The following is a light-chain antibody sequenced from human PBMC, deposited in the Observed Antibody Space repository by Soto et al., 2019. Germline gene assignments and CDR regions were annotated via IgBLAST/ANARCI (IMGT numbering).Light chain of an antibody. Sequence: VLTQSPCTLSLSPGERATLSCMASQSVSSSYLAWYQQKPGQAPRLLIYGASCRATGISDRFSGSGSGTDFTLTISRLEPEDLAVYYCQQYGSSPTFGQGTKVDIK. V-gene: IGKV3-20*01. CDR2: GAS. J-gene: IGKJ1*01. CDR1: QSVSSSY. CDR3: QQYGSSPT.